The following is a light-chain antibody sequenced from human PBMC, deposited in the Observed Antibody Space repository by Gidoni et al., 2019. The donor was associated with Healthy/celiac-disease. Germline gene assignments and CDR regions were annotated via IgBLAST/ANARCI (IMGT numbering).Light chain of an antibody. J-gene: IGKJ2*01. CDR3: QQYNSYSRYT. CDR2: KAS. V-gene: IGKV1-5*03. Sequence: DIQMTQSPSTLSASVGDRDTITCRASQSISSWFAWYQQKKGKAPKLLIYKASSLESGGPSRFSGSGSWTEFTLTISSLQPDDFSAYYCQQYNSYSRYTFXQXTKLEIK. CDR1: QSISSW.